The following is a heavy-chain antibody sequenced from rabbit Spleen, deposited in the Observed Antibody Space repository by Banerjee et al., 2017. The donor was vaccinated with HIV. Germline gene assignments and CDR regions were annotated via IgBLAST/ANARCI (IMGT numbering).Heavy chain of an antibody. Sequence: QEQVEESGGDLVKPGASLTLTCTASGFSLSSYWICWVRQAPGKGLEWIACIDTRDGDTDYANWPKGRFTISKTSSTTVTLQMTSLTAADTATYFCARETYGTGSGYLYLYYFNLWGPGTLVTVS. D-gene: IGHD8-1*01. J-gene: IGHJ4*01. V-gene: IGHV1S45*01. CDR2: IDTRDGDT. CDR3: ARETYGTGSGYLYLYYFNL. CDR1: GFSLSSYW.